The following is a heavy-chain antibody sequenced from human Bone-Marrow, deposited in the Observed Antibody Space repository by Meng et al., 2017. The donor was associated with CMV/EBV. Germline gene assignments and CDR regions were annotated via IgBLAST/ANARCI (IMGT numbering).Heavy chain of an antibody. Sequence: SETLSLTCIVSGDSISSSGYSWAWIRQPPGKGLEWIGTVYYSGTTYYNPSLKSRVTMSVDTSKNHLSLRLRSVSAADTAVYYCARHTSAWYRPGYYFDYWGQGTLVTVSS. CDR1: GDSISSSGYS. D-gene: IGHD6-13*01. CDR3: ARHTSAWYRPGYYFDY. CDR2: VYYSGTT. J-gene: IGHJ4*02. V-gene: IGHV4-39*07.